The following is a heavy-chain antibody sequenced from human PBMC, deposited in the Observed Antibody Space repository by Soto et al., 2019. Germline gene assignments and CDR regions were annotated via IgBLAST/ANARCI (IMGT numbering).Heavy chain of an antibody. CDR1: GFTFDDYA. D-gene: IGHD2-21*01. CDR2: ISWNSGII. V-gene: IGHV3-9*01. J-gene: IGHJ6*02. Sequence: GGSLRLSCAASGFTFDDYAMHWVRQAPGKGLEWVSGISWNSGIIGYADSVKGRFTISRDNAKNSLYLQMNSLRAEDTALYYCAKDLIPQYYYYGMDAWGQGTTVTVSS. CDR3: AKDLIPQYYYYGMDA.